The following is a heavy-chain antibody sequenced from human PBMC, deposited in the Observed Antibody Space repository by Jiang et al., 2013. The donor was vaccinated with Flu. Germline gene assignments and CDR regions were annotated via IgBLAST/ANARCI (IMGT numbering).Heavy chain of an antibody. CDR3: ARELGPYASGYFPDDY. Sequence: EVKKPGASVKVSCKASGYTFVSYGITWVRQAPGQGLEWMGWVATYNGQTYYAQNLQDRVTMTTDISTNTAYMELRGLRSDDTAVYFCARELGPYASGYFPDDYWGQGTLVTVSS. CDR2: VATYNGQT. J-gene: IGHJ4*02. V-gene: IGHV1-18*01. D-gene: IGHD5-12*01. CDR1: GYTFVSYG.